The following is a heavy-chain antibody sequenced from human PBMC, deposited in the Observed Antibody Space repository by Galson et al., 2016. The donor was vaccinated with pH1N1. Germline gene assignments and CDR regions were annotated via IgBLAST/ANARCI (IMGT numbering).Heavy chain of an antibody. Sequence: QSGAEVKKPGESLKISCKASGYSFISQWIAWVRQVPGKGLEWVGVVNPGGSTIRYSPSFQGQVTISSDKSISTAYLQWISLRASDTATDYCARQYDFGDYRGNAFDIWGEGTVVLVSS. J-gene: IGHJ3*02. CDR1: GYSFISQW. CDR3: ARQYDFGDYRGNAFDI. CDR2: VNPGGSTI. D-gene: IGHD4-17*01. V-gene: IGHV5-51*03.